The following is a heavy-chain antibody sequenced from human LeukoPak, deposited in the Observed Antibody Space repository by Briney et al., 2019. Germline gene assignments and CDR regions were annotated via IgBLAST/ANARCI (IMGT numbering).Heavy chain of an antibody. D-gene: IGHD2-15*01. CDR3: ASRTYSYGLSP. J-gene: IGHJ5*02. CDR1: GYTFTGYY. Sequence: ASVKVSCKASGYTFTGYYMHWVRQAPGQGLEWMGYINTAVGNPTYAQDFTGRFLFSVDTSVSTAYLQITNLTAEDTALYYCASRTYSYGLSPWGQGTLVTVSS. V-gene: IGHV7-4-1*02. CDR2: INTAVGNP.